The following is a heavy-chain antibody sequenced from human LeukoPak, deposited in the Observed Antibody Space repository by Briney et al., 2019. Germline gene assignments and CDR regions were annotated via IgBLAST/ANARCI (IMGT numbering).Heavy chain of an antibody. Sequence: PSETLSLTCTVSGGSISSYYWGWIRQPPGKGLEWIGYVYYSGSTNYNPSLKSRVTISVDTSKNQFSLKLSSVTAADTAVYYCARHTGQLWYFDYWGQGTLVTVSS. CDR2: VYYSGST. D-gene: IGHD5-18*01. J-gene: IGHJ4*02. CDR3: ARHTGQLWYFDY. V-gene: IGHV4-59*08. CDR1: GGSISSYY.